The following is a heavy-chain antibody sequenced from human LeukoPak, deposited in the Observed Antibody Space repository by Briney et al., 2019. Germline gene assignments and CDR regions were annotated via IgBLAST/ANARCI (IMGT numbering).Heavy chain of an antibody. V-gene: IGHV4-38-2*02. CDR1: GYSISSGYY. J-gene: IGHJ4*02. D-gene: IGHD6-19*01. Sequence: PSETLSLTCTVSGYSISSGYYWGWIRQPPGKGLEWIGSIYHSGSTYYNPSLKSRVTISVDTSKNQFSLKLSSVTAADTAVYYCARGGYSSGSFFFDYWGQGTLVTVSS. CDR3: ARGGYSSGSFFFDY. CDR2: IYHSGST.